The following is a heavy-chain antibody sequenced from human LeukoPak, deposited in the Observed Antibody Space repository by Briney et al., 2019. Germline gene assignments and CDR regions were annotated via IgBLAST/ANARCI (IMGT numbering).Heavy chain of an antibody. CDR3: ARIYDSSGNFDY. J-gene: IGHJ4*02. V-gene: IGHV1-46*01. Sequence: GASVKVSCKASGYTFTTYYMHWVRQAPGQGLEWMGIINPSGGSTSSAQKFQGRVTMTRDMSTSTVYMDLSSLRSEDTAVYYCARIYDSSGNFDYWGQGTLVTVSS. CDR1: GYTFTTYY. CDR2: INPSGGST. D-gene: IGHD3-22*01.